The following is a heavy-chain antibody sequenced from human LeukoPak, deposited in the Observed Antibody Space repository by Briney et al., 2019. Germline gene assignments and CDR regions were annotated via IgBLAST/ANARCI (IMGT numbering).Heavy chain of an antibody. V-gene: IGHV3-23*01. CDR1: GFTFSSYA. J-gene: IGHJ2*01. CDR2: ISGSGGST. D-gene: IGHD6-6*01. CDR3: ANSLYSSSPYWYFDL. Sequence: GGSLRLSCAAPGFTFSSYAMSWVRQAPGKGLEWVSAISGSGGSTYYADSVKGRFTISRDNSKNTLYLQMNSLRAEDTAVYYCANSLYSSSPYWYFDLWGRGTLVTVSS.